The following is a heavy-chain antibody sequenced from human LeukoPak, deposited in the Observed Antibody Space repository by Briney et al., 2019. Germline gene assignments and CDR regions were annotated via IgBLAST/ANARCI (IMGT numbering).Heavy chain of an antibody. J-gene: IGHJ6*02. V-gene: IGHV3-13*01. CDR3: ARERTHYGMDV. Sequence: PGGSQRLSCAASGFTFSSYDMHWVRQATGKGLEWVSAIGTAGDTYYPGSVKGRFTISRENAKNSLYLQMNSLRAGDTAVYYCARERTHYGMDVWGQGTTVTVSS. CDR2: IGTAGDT. D-gene: IGHD2-2*01. CDR1: GFTFSSYD.